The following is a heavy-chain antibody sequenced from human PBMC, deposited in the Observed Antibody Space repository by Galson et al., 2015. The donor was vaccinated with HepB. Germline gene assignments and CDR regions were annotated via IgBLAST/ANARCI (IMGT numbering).Heavy chain of an antibody. J-gene: IGHJ4*02. D-gene: IGHD3-22*01. V-gene: IGHV3-73*01. CDR2: IGSASYNYAT. Sequence: SLRLSCAGSGFTFSGSAMHWVRQASGKGLEWVGRIGSASYNYATAYTASVQGRFTLSRDDSKNTAFLQMNSLRTEDTAVYYCVGMGDLSGYSSCWGQGTLVTVSS. CDR1: GFTFSGSA. CDR3: VGMGDLSGYSSC.